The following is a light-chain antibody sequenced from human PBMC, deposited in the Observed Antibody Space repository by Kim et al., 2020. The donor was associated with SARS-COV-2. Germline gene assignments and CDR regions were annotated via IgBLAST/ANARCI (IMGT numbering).Light chain of an antibody. V-gene: IGLV4-69*01. Sequence: GASVKLTCTLSSGHSSYAIAWHQKQPGKGPRYLMKVNSDGSHNKGDGIPDRFSGSSAGAERYLIISSLQSEDETDYYCQTWGTGWVFGGGTKLTVL. CDR3: QTWGTGWV. J-gene: IGLJ3*02. CDR1: SGHSSYA. CDR2: VNSDGSH.